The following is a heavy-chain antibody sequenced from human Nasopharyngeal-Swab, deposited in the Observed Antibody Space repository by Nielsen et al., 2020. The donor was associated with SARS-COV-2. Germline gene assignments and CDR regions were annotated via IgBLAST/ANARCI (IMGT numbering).Heavy chain of an antibody. D-gene: IGHD4-17*01. CDR2: ISGSGGST. CDR1: GFTFRSYA. CDR3: ARDDYGDYGYFGH. V-gene: IGHV3-23*01. Sequence: GESLKISCTASGFTFRSYAMSWVRQAPGKGLEWVSEISGSGGSTYYAESVKGRFTISRDKSKNTLYLQMSSLRSDDTAVYYCARDDYGDYGYFGHWGQGTLVTVSS. J-gene: IGHJ4*02.